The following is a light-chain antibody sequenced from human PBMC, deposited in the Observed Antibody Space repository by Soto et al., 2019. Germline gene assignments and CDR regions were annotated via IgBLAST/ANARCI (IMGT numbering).Light chain of an antibody. V-gene: IGKV3-20*01. CDR3: HQYASEPLT. CDR1: QSINGNY. J-gene: IGKJ4*01. Sequence: EIVLTQSPGTLSLSPGDRATLSCRASQSINGNYLHWYQQKPGQAPRLLIFGTSSRATGIPDRFIGGGSGTDFTLTISRLEPEDFAVYYCHQYASEPLTFGGGTKLEIK. CDR2: GTS.